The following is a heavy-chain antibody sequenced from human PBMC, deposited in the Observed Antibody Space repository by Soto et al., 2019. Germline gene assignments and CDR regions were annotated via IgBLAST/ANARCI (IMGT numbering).Heavy chain of an antibody. D-gene: IGHD2-8*01. Sequence: QVQLVQSGAEVKKPGASVKVSCKASGYTFTSYDINWVRQATGQGLEWMGWMNPNSGNTGYAQKFQGRVTMTRNTSISTAYMELSSLRSEDTAVYYCARGRNLCTNGVCSISYYYYGMDVWGQGTTVTVSS. J-gene: IGHJ6*02. V-gene: IGHV1-8*01. CDR2: MNPNSGNT. CDR1: GYTFTSYD. CDR3: ARGRNLCTNGVCSISYYYYGMDV.